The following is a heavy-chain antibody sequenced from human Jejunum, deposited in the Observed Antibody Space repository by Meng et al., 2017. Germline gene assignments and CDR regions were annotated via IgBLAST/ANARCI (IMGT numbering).Heavy chain of an antibody. J-gene: IGHJ4*02. CDR3: ARGPYQLPVGYFDY. CDR2: IYHSGST. Sequence: SETLSLTCTVSGYSISSGYYWGWLRQHPGKGLEWIGSIYHSGSTNYNPSLKSRVTISVDTSKNQFSLELSSVTAADTAMYYCARGPYQLPVGYFDYWGQGTLVTVSS. V-gene: IGHV4-38-2*02. CDR1: GYSISSGYY. D-gene: IGHD2-2*01.